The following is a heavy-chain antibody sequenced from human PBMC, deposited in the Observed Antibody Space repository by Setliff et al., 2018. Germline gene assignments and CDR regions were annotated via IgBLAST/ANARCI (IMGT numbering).Heavy chain of an antibody. D-gene: IGHD6-19*01. CDR1: GGSISTTDYY. CDR3: AREQWLDPPGYYYMDV. V-gene: IGHV4-39*07. CDR2: VYYSGNT. J-gene: IGHJ6*03. Sequence: SETLSLTCTVSGGSISTTDYYWGWIRQPPGKGLEWIGCVYYSGNTYYNPSLKSRVTISMDTSKNQFSLKLNSVTAADMAVYYCAREQWLDPPGYYYMDVWAKGTTVTVSS.